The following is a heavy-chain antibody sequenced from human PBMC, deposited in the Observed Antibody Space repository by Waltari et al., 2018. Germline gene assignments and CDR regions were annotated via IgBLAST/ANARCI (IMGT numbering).Heavy chain of an antibody. V-gene: IGHV2-5*01. Sequence: QITLKESGPTLVKPTQTLTLTCTFSGFSLSTSGLGVGWIRHPTGKALELLALIYWNVDKRYTPSLKSRLTITKDTSKNQVVLTMTNMDPVDTATYYCAHRRYCSSTSCPVLPLGDNWFDPWGQGTLVTVSS. D-gene: IGHD2-2*01. CDR2: IYWNVDK. J-gene: IGHJ5*02. CDR3: AHRRYCSSTSCPVLPLGDNWFDP. CDR1: GFSLSTSGLG.